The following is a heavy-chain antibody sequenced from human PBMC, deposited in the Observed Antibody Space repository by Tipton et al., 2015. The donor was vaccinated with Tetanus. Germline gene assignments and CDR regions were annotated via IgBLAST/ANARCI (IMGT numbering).Heavy chain of an antibody. J-gene: IGHJ5*02. Sequence: SLRLSCAASGFTFSSYGMHWVRQAPGKGLEWVAVIWYDGSNKYYADSVKGRFTISRDNDKNTLYLQMNSLRPEDTAVYYCARDRKSWDLLPSNWFDPWGQGTRVTVSS. D-gene: IGHD1-26*01. CDR2: IWYDGSNK. CDR3: ARDRKSWDLLPSNWFDP. V-gene: IGHV3-33*01. CDR1: GFTFSSYG.